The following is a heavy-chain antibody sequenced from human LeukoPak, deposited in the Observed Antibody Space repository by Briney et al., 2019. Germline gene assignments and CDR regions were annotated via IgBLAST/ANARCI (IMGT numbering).Heavy chain of an antibody. J-gene: IGHJ4*02. CDR3: ARAQWLVTSSFDN. V-gene: IGHV3-23*01. CDR1: GFSFSIYA. CDR2: ISGRGGST. Sequence: GGALRLSCAASGFSFSIYARGWVRQAPAEGVEWVSTISGRGGSTYYTDSVKDRFTISRDNSKNTLYLQMSSLRADDTALYYRARAQWLVTSSFDNWGQGTLVPVSS. D-gene: IGHD6-19*01.